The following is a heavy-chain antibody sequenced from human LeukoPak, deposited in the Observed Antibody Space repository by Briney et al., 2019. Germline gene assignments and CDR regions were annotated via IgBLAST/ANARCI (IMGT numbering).Heavy chain of an antibody. J-gene: IGHJ4*02. V-gene: IGHV1-18*01. CDR2: ISAYNGNT. CDR3: ARDPPYYDILTGHFDY. Sequence: GASVKVSCKASGYTFTSYGISWVRQAPGQGLEWMGWISAYNGNTNYAQKLQGRVTMTTDTSTSTAYMELRSLRSDDTAVYYCARDPPYYDILTGHFDYWGQGTLVTVSS. CDR1: GYTFTSYG. D-gene: IGHD3-9*01.